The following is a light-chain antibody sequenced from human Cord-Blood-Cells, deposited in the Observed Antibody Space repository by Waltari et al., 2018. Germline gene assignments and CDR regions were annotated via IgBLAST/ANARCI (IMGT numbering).Light chain of an antibody. Sequence: QSALTQPRSVSGSPGQSVTISCTGTSSDVGGYNYVSWYQQHPGKAPKLMIYDVSKRPEGVPGRFSGSKSGNTASLTISGLQAEDEADYYCCSYAGSYTLVFGGGTKLTVL. J-gene: IGLJ3*02. CDR1: SSDVGGYNY. CDR3: CSYAGSYTLV. CDR2: DVS. V-gene: IGLV2-11*01.